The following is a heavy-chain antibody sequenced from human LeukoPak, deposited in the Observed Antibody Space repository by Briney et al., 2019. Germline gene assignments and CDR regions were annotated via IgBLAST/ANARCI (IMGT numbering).Heavy chain of an antibody. CDR1: GYTFTSYY. V-gene: IGHV1-46*01. D-gene: IGHD3-3*01. J-gene: IGHJ4*02. CDR3: ARASIFGVVIIPVSGYYFDY. CDR2: INPSGGST. Sequence: ASVKVSCKASGYTFTSYYMHWVRQAPGQGLEWMGIINPSGGSTSYAQKFQGRVTMTRDTSTSTVYMELSSLRSEDTAVYYCARASIFGVVIIPVSGYYFDYWGQGTLVTVSS.